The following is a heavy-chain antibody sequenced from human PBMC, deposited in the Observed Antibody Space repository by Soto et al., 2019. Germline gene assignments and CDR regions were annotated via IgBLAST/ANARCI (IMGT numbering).Heavy chain of an antibody. CDR2: INAGNGNT. CDR3: ARGLNGYLHYFDY. V-gene: IGHV1-3*01. J-gene: IGHJ4*02. D-gene: IGHD5-12*01. CDR1: GYTFTSYA. Sequence: QVQLVQSGAEVKKPGASVKVSCKASGYTFTSYAMHWVRQAPGQRLEWMGSINAGNGNTKYSQKFQGRVTIIRDTSASTAYMELSSLRSEDTAVYYCARGLNGYLHYFDYWGQGTLVTVSS.